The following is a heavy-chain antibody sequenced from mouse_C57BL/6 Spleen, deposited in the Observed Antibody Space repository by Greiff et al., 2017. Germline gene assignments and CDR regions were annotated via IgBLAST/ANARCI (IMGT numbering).Heavy chain of an antibody. CDR1: GYTFTSYW. J-gene: IGHJ2*01. V-gene: IGHV1-72*01. Sequence: VQLQQPGAELVKPGASVKLSCKASGYTFTSYWMHWVKQRPGRGLEWIGRSDPNSGGTNYNEKFKSKATLTVDKPSSTAYMQLSSLTSEDSAVYFCARKVFDYWGQGTTLTVSS. CDR3: ARKVFDY. CDR2: SDPNSGGT.